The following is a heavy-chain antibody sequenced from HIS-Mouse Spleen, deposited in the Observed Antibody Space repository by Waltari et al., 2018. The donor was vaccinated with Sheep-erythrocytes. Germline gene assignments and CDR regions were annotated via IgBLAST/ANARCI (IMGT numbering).Heavy chain of an antibody. CDR2: MSGIGGSK. J-gene: IGHJ3*02. V-gene: IGHV3-23*01. Sequence: EVQLLESGGGLVQPGGSLRLSCAASGFTFSSYAMSWVRQGPGKGLEGVEAMSGIGGSKSYADSVKGRFPISRDNSKNTLYLQMNSLRAEDTAVYYCAKDLVVITRGAFDIWGQGTMVTVSS. CDR3: AKDLVVITRGAFDI. D-gene: IGHD3-22*01. CDR1: GFTFSSYA.